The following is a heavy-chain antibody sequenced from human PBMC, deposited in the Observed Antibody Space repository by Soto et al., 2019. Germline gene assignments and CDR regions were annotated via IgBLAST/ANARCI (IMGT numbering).Heavy chain of an antibody. CDR2: IYYSGST. V-gene: IGHV4-31*03. D-gene: IGHD6-19*01. Sequence: PSETLSLTCTVSGGSISSGGYYWSWIRQHPGKGLEWIGYIYYSGSTYYNPSLKSRVTISVDTSKNQFSLKLSSVTAADTAVYYCARGKSSGDKGWNWGQGTLVTVSS. CDR3: ARGKSSGDKGWN. J-gene: IGHJ4*02. CDR1: GGSISSGGYY.